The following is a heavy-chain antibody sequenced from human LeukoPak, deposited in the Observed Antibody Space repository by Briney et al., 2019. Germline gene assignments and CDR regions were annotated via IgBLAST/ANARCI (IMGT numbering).Heavy chain of an antibody. CDR2: IWYDGSNK. V-gene: IGHV3-33*06. J-gene: IGHJ6*03. CDR3: AKSLRGYYYYYMDV. CDR1: GFTFSSYG. D-gene: IGHD4-17*01. Sequence: GRSLRLSCAASGFTFSSYGMHWVRQAPGKGLEWVAVIWYDGSNKYYADSVKGRFTISRDNSKNTLYLQMNSLRAEDTAVYYCAKSLRGYYYYYMDVWGKGTTVTVSS.